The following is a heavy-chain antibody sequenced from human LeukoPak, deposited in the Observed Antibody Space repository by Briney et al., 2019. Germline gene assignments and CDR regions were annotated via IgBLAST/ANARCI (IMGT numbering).Heavy chain of an antibody. J-gene: IGHJ3*02. Sequence: PSETLSLTCSVSGASISSGSNYWGWIRQPPGKTLEWIGSIYSSGSTYYNPSLKSRVIIIIDTPKNHFSLKLSSVTAADTAVYYCARRRFLRAMIVVVITSVGAFDIWGQGTMVTVSS. V-gene: IGHV4-39*07. D-gene: IGHD3-22*01. CDR2: IYSSGST. CDR1: GASISSGSNY. CDR3: ARRRFLRAMIVVVITSVGAFDI.